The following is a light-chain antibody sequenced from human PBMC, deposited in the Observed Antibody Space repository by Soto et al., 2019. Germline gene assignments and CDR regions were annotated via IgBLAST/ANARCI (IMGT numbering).Light chain of an antibody. CDR1: QSVSSN. CDR2: GAS. CDR3: QQYNNWPSWT. V-gene: IGKV3-15*01. J-gene: IGKJ1*01. Sequence: EIVMTQSPATLSVSPGERANLSCRASQSVSSNLAWYQQKPGQAPRLLIYGASTRATGFPARFSGSGSGTEFTLTISSLQSEDFAVYYCQQYNNWPSWTFGQGTKVDIK.